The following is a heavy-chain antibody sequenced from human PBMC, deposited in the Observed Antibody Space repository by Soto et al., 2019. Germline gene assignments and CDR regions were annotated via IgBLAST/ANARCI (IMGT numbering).Heavy chain of an antibody. CDR1: GRSISSSGYY. CDR3: ARQAATVTSYYFDY. CDR2: IYYSGST. V-gene: IGHV4-39*01. J-gene: IGHJ4*02. D-gene: IGHD4-17*01. Sequence: SETLSLTCTVSGRSISSSGYYSGWIRQPPGKGLEWIGSIYYSGSTYYNPSLKSRVTISVDTSKNQFSLKLSSVTAADTAVYYCARQAATVTSYYFDYWGQGTLVTVSS.